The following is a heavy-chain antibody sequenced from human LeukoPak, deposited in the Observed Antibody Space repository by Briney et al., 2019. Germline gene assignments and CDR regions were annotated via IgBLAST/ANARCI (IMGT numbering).Heavy chain of an antibody. V-gene: IGHV3-21*01. CDR3: AREDGYDWVYFDY. CDR2: ISSSSSYI. D-gene: IGHD5-12*01. CDR1: GFSFSSYS. J-gene: IGHJ4*02. Sequence: GGSLRLSCAASGFSFSSYSMNWARQAPGKGLEWVSCISSSSSYIYYADSVKGRFAISRDNARNSLHLQINSLRAEDTAVYYCAREDGYDWVYFDYWGQGTLVTVSS.